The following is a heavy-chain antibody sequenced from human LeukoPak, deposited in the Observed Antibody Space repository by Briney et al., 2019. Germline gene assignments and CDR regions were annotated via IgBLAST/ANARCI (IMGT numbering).Heavy chain of an antibody. J-gene: IGHJ4*02. CDR2: ISGSGGST. V-gene: IGHV3-23*01. CDR3: AKDSDYDILTGYTDY. CDR1: GFTFSSYA. Sequence: SGGSLRLSCAASGFTFSSYAMSWVRQAPGKGLEWVSAISGSGGSTYYADSVKGRFTISRDNSKNTLYLQMNSLRAEDTAVYYCAKDSDYDILTGYTDYWGQGTLVTVSS. D-gene: IGHD3-9*01.